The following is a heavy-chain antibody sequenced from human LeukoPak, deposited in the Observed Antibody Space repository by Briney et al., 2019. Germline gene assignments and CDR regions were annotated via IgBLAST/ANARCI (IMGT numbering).Heavy chain of an antibody. CDR1: GGSISSYY. CDR2: IYYSGNT. CDR3: VREWYRDGLDS. J-gene: IGHJ5*01. Sequence: PSETLSLTCSVSGGSISSYYWSWIRQFPGKGLEWIGYIYYSGNTNYNPSLKSRVTISIDTSKNHFSLNLSSVTAADTAVYYCVREWYRDGLDSCGQGTLGTVSS. V-gene: IGHV4-59*01. D-gene: IGHD5-24*01.